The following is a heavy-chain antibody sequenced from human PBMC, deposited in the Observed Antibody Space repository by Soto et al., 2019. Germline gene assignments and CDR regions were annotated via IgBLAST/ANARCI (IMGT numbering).Heavy chain of an antibody. V-gene: IGHV4-34*01. CDR1: GGSFSGYY. J-gene: IGHJ6*03. CDR3: ARGEYYDYYYYYMDV. D-gene: IGHD3-3*01. CDR2: INHSGST. Sequence: SETLSLTCAVYGGSFSGYYWSWIRQPPGKGLEWIGEINHSGSTDYNPSLKSRVTISVDTSKNQFSLKLSSVTAADTAVYYCARGEYYDYYYYYMDVWGKGTTVTVSS.